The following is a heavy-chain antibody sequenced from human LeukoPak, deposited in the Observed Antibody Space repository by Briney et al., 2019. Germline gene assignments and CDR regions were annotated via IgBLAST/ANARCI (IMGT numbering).Heavy chain of an antibody. CDR3: ARSVYSYYANWFDP. V-gene: IGHV3-74*01. CDR1: RFALSSYW. D-gene: IGHD4-11*01. J-gene: IGHJ5*02. Sequence: GGSLRLSCAPPRFALSSYWMPCVPPAPGKGVVCVSRINSEGSSTTYADSVQGRFTISRDNAKNTLYLQMNSLRADDTAVYYCARSVYSYYANWFDPWGQGTLVTVSS. CDR2: INSEGSST.